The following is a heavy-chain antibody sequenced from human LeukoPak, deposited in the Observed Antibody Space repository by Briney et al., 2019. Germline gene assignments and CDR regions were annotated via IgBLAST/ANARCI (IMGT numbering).Heavy chain of an antibody. J-gene: IGHJ3*02. CDR1: GGSISNSSYF. V-gene: IGHV4-39*07. CDR3: ARGHWNDAFDI. CDR2: IYYAGST. Sequence: SETLSLTCSVSGGSISNSSYFWGWVRQPPGKGLEWIGSIYYAGSTYYNPSLKSRVTISVDTSKNQFSLKLSSVTAADTAVYYCARGHWNDAFDIWGQGTMVTVSS. D-gene: IGHD1-1*01.